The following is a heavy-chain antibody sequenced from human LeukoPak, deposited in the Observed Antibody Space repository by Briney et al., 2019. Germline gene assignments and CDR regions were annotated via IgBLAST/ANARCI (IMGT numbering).Heavy chain of an antibody. D-gene: IGHD6-13*01. CDR1: GYTFTSYY. CDR3: ARVRAAAGNIYYFDY. Sequence: ASVKVSCKASGYTFTSYYMHWVRQAPGQGLEWMGIINPSGGSTSYAQKFQGRVTMTRDTSTSTVYMELSSLRSEDTAVYYCARVRAAAGNIYYFDYWGQGTLVTVSS. J-gene: IGHJ4*02. V-gene: IGHV1-46*01. CDR2: INPSGGST.